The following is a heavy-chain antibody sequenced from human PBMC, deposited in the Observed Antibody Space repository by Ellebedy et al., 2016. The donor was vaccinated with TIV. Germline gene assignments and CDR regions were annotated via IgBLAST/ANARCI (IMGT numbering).Heavy chain of an antibody. D-gene: IGHD5-24*01. CDR3: ASKDGYNEGFDF. CDR1: GAPISSGGYY. J-gene: IGHJ4*02. CDR2: IYYSGST. V-gene: IGHV4-31*03. Sequence: SETLSLXCSVSGAPISSGGYYWSWLRQHPGKGLEWIGYIYYSGSTSYNPSLQSRASISLDTSKNQFSLKLSSVTAADTAVYYCASKDGYNEGFDFWGQGTLVTVSS.